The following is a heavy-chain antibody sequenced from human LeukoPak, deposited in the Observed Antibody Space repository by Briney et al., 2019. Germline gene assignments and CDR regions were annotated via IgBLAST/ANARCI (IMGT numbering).Heavy chain of an antibody. CDR2: ISYDGSNK. V-gene: IGHV3-30*18. CDR1: GFTFSSYG. CDR3: AKMIAAEPFDY. Sequence: QSGGSLRLSCAASGFTFSSYGMHWVRQAPGKGLEWVAVISYDGSNKYYADSVKGRFTISRDNSKNTLYLQMISLRAEDTAVYYCAKMIAAEPFDYWGQGTLVTVSS. J-gene: IGHJ4*02. D-gene: IGHD6-13*01.